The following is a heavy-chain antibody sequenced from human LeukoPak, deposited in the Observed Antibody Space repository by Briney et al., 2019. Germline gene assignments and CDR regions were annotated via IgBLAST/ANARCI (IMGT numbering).Heavy chain of an antibody. CDR2: IYPGDSDT. Sequence: LGESLNISCRGSGYTFTTYWIGWVRQMPGKGLEWMGIIYPGDSDTRYSPSFQGQVTMSADKSINTAYLQWSSLKASDTAMYYCARRRGCSSSSCPPDHWGQGTLVTVSS. J-gene: IGHJ4*02. CDR3: ARRRGCSSSSCPPDH. V-gene: IGHV5-51*01. CDR1: GYTFTTYW. D-gene: IGHD2-2*01.